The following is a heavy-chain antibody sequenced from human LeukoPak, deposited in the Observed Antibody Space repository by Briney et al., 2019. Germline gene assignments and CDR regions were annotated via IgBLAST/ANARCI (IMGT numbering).Heavy chain of an antibody. CDR1: GFTFSSFA. D-gene: IGHD2-8*02. J-gene: IGHJ4*02. CDR3: AKPRTTGLGWAQFDY. V-gene: IGHV3-23*01. Sequence: GGSLRLSCAASGFTFSSFAMTWVRQAPGKGLEWVSGFDGNGPNTYYADSVKGRRTISRDNSRNTLYLEMNSLRPEDTAIYYCAKPRTTGLGWAQFDYWGQGSLVTVSS. CDR2: FDGNGPNT.